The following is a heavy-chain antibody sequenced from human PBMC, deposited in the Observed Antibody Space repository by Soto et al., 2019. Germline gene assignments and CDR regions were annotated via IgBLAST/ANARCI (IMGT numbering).Heavy chain of an antibody. CDR1: SGSISSSNW. D-gene: IGHD6-6*01. CDR2: IYHSGST. CDR3: ARAGSDSSSSGAFDI. V-gene: IGHV4-4*02. Sequence: QVQLQESGPGLVKPSGTLSLTCAVSSGSISSSNWWSWVRQPPGKGLEWIGEIYHSGSTNYNPSLESRVTISVDKSKNQFSLKLSSVTAADTAVYYCARAGSDSSSSGAFDIWGQGTMVTVSS. J-gene: IGHJ3*02.